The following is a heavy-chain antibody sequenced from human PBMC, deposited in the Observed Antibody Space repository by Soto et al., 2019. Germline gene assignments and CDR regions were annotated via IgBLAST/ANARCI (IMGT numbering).Heavy chain of an antibody. D-gene: IGHD2-2*01. Sequence: PSETLSLTCAVSGGSISSSNWWSWVRQPPGKGLEWIGEIYHSGSTNYNPSLKSRVTISVDKSKNQFSLKLSSVTAADTAVYYCASRDGYCSSTSCYAFAYWGQGTLVTVSS. V-gene: IGHV4-4*02. CDR2: IYHSGST. CDR1: GGSISSSNW. J-gene: IGHJ4*02. CDR3: ASRDGYCSSTSCYAFAY.